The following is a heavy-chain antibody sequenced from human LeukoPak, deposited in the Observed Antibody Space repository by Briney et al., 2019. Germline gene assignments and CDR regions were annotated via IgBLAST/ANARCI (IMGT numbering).Heavy chain of an antibody. CDR3: AKAPVTTCSGAYCYPFDY. V-gene: IGHV3-48*03. CDR2: ISSSGSTI. D-gene: IGHD2-21*01. J-gene: IGHJ4*02. CDR1: GFTFSSYE. Sequence: GGSLRLSCAASGFTFSSYEMNWVRQAPGKGLEWVSYISSSGSTIYYADSVKGRFTISRDSSKNTLYLQMNRLRAEDAAVYYCAKAPVTTCSGAYCYPFDYWGQGTLVTVSS.